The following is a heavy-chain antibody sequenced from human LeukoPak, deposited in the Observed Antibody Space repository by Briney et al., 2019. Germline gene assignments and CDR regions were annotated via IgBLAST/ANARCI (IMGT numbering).Heavy chain of an antibody. CDR2: IRSKAYGGTT. CDR1: GFTFGDYA. J-gene: IGHJ4*02. V-gene: IGHV3-49*04. D-gene: IGHD3-22*01. CDR3: TRDGDYYDSSGYFGPNDY. Sequence: GGSLRLSCTASGFTFGDYAMSWVRQAPGKGLEWAGFIRSKAYGGTTEYAASVKGRFTISRDDSKSIAYLQLNSLKTEDTAVYYCTRDGDYYDSSGYFGPNDYWGQGTLVTVSS.